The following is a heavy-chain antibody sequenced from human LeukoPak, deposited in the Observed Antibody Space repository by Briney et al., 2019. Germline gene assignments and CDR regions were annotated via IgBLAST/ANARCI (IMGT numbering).Heavy chain of an antibody. J-gene: IGHJ4*02. V-gene: IGHV3-7*01. CDR2: IKQDGSEK. CDR3: ARIEWEPGSPHLDY. Sequence: GGSLRLSCAASGFTFSSYWMSWVRQAPGKGLEWVANIKQDGSEKYYVDSVKGRFTISRDNAKNSLYLQMNSLRAEDTAVYYCARIEWEPGSPHLDYWGQGTLVTVSS. D-gene: IGHD1-26*01. CDR1: GFTFSSYW.